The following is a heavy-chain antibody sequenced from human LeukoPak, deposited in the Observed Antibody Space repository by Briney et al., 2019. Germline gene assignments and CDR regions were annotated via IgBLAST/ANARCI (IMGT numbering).Heavy chain of an antibody. D-gene: IGHD3-16*02. CDR1: GFTFSSSA. V-gene: IGHV3-23*01. CDR3: AKTIVIPVALGVFDY. J-gene: IGHJ4*02. Sequence: GGSLRLSCAASGFTFSSSAMSWVRQAPGKGLEWVSTISDNGGSTYYADSVKGRFTISRDNSKNTLYLQMNSLRAEDTAIYYCAKTIVIPVALGVFDYWGQGTLVTVSS. CDR2: ISDNGGST.